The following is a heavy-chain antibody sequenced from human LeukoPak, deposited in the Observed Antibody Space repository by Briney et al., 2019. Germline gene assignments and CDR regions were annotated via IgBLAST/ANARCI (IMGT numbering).Heavy chain of an antibody. Sequence: SSETLSLTCTVSGYSISSGYFWGWLRQPPEKGLEWIGSIYHSGTTYYNPSLKSRVPISGDTSKNKFSLKLPCVTPADEAVFFCARGYSSSGHFNWFDPWGQGTLVTASS. D-gene: IGHD6-13*01. J-gene: IGHJ5*02. CDR1: GYSISSGYF. V-gene: IGHV4-38-2*02. CDR2: IYHSGTT. CDR3: ARGYSSSGHFNWFDP.